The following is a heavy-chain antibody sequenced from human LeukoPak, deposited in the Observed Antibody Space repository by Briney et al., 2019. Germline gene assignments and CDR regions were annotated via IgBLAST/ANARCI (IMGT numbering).Heavy chain of an antibody. Sequence: ASVKVSCKAAGSTFTGYYMHWVRQAPGQGLEWMGRINPNSGGTNYAQKFQGRVTMTRDTSISTAYMELSRLRSDDTAVYYCARVWELLGIDYWGQGTLVTVSS. CDR1: GSTFTGYY. D-gene: IGHD1-26*01. V-gene: IGHV1-2*06. J-gene: IGHJ4*02. CDR3: ARVWELLGIDY. CDR2: INPNSGGT.